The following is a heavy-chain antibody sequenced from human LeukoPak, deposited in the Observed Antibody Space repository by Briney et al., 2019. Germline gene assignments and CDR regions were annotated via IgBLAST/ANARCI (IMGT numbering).Heavy chain of an antibody. D-gene: IGHD5-18*01. Sequence: SQTLSLTCTVSGGSISSGGYYWSWIRQPAGKGLEWIGRIYTSGSTNYNPSLKSRVTISVDTSKNQFSLKLSSVTAADTAVYYCARGQQLWPIHYFDYWGQGTLVTVSS. CDR3: ARGQQLWPIHYFDY. V-gene: IGHV4-61*02. CDR2: IYTSGST. J-gene: IGHJ4*02. CDR1: GGSISSGGYY.